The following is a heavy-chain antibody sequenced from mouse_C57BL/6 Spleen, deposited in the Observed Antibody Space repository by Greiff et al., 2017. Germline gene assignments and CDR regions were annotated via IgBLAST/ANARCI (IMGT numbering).Heavy chain of an antibody. V-gene: IGHV14-2*01. CDR1: GFNIKDYY. CDR3: ASLYYDYDGDY. Sequence: EVQLQQSGAELVKPGASVKLSCTASGFNIKDYYMHWVKQRTEQGLEWIGRIDPEDGETKYAAKFQGKATITADTSTNTVYLQLSSLTAEDTAFYYCASLYYDYDGDYWGQGTTLTVSS. D-gene: IGHD2-4*01. CDR2: IDPEDGET. J-gene: IGHJ2*01.